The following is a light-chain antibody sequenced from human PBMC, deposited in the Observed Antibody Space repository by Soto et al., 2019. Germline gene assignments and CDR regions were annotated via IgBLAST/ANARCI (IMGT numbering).Light chain of an antibody. CDR2: DAS. Sequence: EIVLTQSPATLSLSPGERATLSCRASQSVSSYLAWSQQKPGQAPRLLIYDASNRATGIPARFSGSGSGTDFTLTIASLEPEDFAVYYCQQRVSWPLTFGQGTKVEIK. CDR1: QSVSSY. CDR3: QQRVSWPLT. V-gene: IGKV3-11*01. J-gene: IGKJ1*01.